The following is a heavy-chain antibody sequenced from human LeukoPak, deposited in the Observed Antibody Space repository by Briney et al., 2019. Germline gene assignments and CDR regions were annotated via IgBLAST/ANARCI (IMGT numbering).Heavy chain of an antibody. CDR3: ARDDALVATGSFDY. CDR1: GYTFTSYG. J-gene: IGHJ4*02. D-gene: IGHD5-12*01. V-gene: IGHV1-18*01. Sequence: EASVKVSCKASGYTFTSYGISWLRQAPGQGLEWMGWISAYNGNTNYAQKLQGRVTMTTDTSTSTAYMELRSLRSDDTAVYYCARDDALVATGSFDYWGQGTLVTVSS. CDR2: ISAYNGNT.